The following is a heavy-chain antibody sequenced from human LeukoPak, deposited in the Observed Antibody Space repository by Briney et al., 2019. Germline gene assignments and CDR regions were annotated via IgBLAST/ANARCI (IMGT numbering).Heavy chain of an antibody. D-gene: IGHD3-10*01. CDR3: ARDDARYYYGSGSRGPMDV. CDR1: GYTFTSYY. Sequence: ASVKVSCKASGYTFTSYYMHWVRQAPGQGLEWMGIINPSGGSTSYAQKFQGRVTMTRDMSTSTVYMELSSLRSEDTAVYYCARDDARYYYGSGSRGPMDVWGKGTTVTISS. J-gene: IGHJ6*03. CDR2: INPSGGST. V-gene: IGHV1-46*01.